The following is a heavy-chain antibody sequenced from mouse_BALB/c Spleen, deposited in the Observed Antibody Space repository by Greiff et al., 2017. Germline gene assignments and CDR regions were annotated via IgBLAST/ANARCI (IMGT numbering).Heavy chain of an antibody. Sequence: EVKLMESGPGLVKPSQSLSLTCTVTGYSITSDYAWNWIRQFPGNKLEWMGYISYSGSTSYNPSLKSRISITRDTSKNQFFLQLNSVTTEDTATYYCARWQHRGYFDYWGQGTTLTVSS. CDR1: GYSITSDYA. CDR3: ARWQHRGYFDY. CDR2: ISYSGST. D-gene: IGHD3-1*01. J-gene: IGHJ2*01. V-gene: IGHV3-2*02.